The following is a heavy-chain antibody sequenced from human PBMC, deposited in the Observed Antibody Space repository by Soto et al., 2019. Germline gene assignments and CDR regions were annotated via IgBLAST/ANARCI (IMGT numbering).Heavy chain of an antibody. Sequence: QGQLVQSGAEVKKPGASVKVSCKTSGYSFTTYGIAWVRQSPGQGLEWMRWISTYHDHTNYAQKFEDRLTMTKDTSTTTAYMELRSLTSDDTAVYYCAKSRKGGGYDRNFDSWGQGTLVTVSS. CDR3: AKSRKGGGYDRNFDS. J-gene: IGHJ4*02. CDR1: GYSFTTYG. D-gene: IGHD5-12*01. V-gene: IGHV1-18*01. CDR2: ISTYHDHT.